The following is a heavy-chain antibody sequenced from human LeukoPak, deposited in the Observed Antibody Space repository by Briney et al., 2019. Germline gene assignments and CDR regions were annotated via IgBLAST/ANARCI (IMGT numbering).Heavy chain of an antibody. CDR3: AATGRTGAFDI. V-gene: IGHV1-69*06. D-gene: IGHD1-14*01. J-gene: IGHJ3*02. CDR1: GYTFTRND. CDR2: IIPIFGTA. Sequence: SVKVSCKTSGYTFTRNDINWVRQATGQGLEWMGGIIPIFGTANYAQKFQGRVTITADKSTSTAYMELSSLRSEDTAVYYCAATGRTGAFDIWGQGTMVTVSS.